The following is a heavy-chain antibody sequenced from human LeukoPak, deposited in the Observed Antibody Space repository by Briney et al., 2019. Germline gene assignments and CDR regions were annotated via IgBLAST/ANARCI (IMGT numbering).Heavy chain of an antibody. Sequence: APVKVSCKASGYTFTSYDINWVRQATGLGLEWMGWMNPNSGNTGYAQKFQGRVTITRNTSISTAYMELSSLRSEDTAVYYCARDDYYDSSGLFDYWGQGTLVTVSS. V-gene: IGHV1-8*03. CDR3: ARDDYYDSSGLFDY. CDR2: MNPNSGNT. CDR1: GYTFTSYD. D-gene: IGHD3-22*01. J-gene: IGHJ4*02.